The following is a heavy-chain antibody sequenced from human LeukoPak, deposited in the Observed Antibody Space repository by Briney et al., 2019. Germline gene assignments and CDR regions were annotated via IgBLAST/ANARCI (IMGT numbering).Heavy chain of an antibody. J-gene: IGHJ4*02. V-gene: IGHV1-18*01. CDR1: GYTFTSYG. CDR2: ISAYNGNT. D-gene: IGHD3-10*01. CDR3: ARDAHYYGSGSYFW. Sequence: ASVKVSCKASGYTFTSYGISWVRQAPGQGLAWMGWISAYNGNTNYAQKLQGRVTMTTDTSTSTAYMELRSLRSDDTAVYYCARDAHYYGSGSYFWWGQGTLVTVSS.